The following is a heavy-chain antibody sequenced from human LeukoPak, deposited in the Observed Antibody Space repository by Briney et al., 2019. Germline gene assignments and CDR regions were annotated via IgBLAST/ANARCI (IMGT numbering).Heavy chain of an antibody. V-gene: IGHV1-69*13. D-gene: IGHD2-15*01. CDR2: IIPIFGTA. CDR3: ATLVVAANFDY. CDR1: GYTFTSYY. J-gene: IGHJ4*02. Sequence: PGASVKVSCKATGYTFTSYYMHWVRQAPGQGLEWMGGIIPIFGTANYAQKFQGRVTITADESTSTAYMELSSLRSEDTAVYYCATLVVAANFDYWGQGTLVTVSS.